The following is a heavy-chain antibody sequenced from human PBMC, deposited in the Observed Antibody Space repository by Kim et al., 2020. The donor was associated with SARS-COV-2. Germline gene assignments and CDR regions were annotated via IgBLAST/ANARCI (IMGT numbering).Heavy chain of an antibody. D-gene: IGHD2-21*02. V-gene: IGHV4-39*01. CDR2: IYYSGST. J-gene: IGHJ6*02. CDR3: ARHGTSEEVVTAYYYYYYGMDV. CDR1: GGSISSSSYY. Sequence: SETLSLTCTVSGGSISSSSYYWGWIRQPPGKGLEWIGSIYYSGSTYYNPSLKSRVTISVDTSKNQFSLKLSSVTAADTAVYYCARHGTSEEVVTAYYYYYYGMDVWGQGTTVTVSS.